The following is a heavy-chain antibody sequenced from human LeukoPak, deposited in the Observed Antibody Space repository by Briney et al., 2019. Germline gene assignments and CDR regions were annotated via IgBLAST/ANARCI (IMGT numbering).Heavy chain of an antibody. D-gene: IGHD3-22*01. Sequence: GGSLRLSCAASGFTFSQYAIHWVRQAPGKGLEWVAVISYDGNHKYYADSVKGRFTISRDNSKNTLYLQMNRLRAEDTTVYHCAREPHITMNTAAFDIWGQGTMVTVSS. CDR2: ISYDGNHK. CDR3: AREPHITMNTAAFDI. CDR1: GFTFSQYA. J-gene: IGHJ3*02. V-gene: IGHV3-30-3*01.